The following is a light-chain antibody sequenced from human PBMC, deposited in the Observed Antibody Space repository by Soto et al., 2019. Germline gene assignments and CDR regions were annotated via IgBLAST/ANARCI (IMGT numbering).Light chain of an antibody. CDR1: SSNIGINA. Sequence: QSVLTQPPSASETPGQRVTLSCSGGSSNIGINAISWYQHLPGTSPTLLIYSNYHRPSGVPDRFSGSKTGTSASLAISGLQSEDEADYYCATWDDSLNGWVFGGGTKRTVL. J-gene: IGLJ3*02. CDR2: SNY. V-gene: IGLV1-44*01. CDR3: ATWDDSLNGWV.